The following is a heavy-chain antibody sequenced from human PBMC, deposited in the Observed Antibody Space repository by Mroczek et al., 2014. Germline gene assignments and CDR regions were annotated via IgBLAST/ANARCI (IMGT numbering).Heavy chain of an antibody. CDR2: TIPILGIA. CDR3: ARSVDYDFWSGYPYYYYGMDV. Sequence: SGAEVKKPGSSVKVSCKASGGTFSSYTISWVRQAPGQGLEWMGRTIPILGIANYAQKFQGRVTITADKSTSTAYMELSSLRSEDTAVYYCARSVDYDFWSGYPYYYYGMDVWGQGTTVTVSS. V-gene: IGHV1-69*04. J-gene: IGHJ6*02. D-gene: IGHD3-3*01. CDR1: GGTFSSYT.